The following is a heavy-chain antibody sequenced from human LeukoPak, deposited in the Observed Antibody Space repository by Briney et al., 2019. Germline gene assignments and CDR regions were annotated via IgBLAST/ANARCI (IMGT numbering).Heavy chain of an antibody. J-gene: IGHJ5*02. CDR2: INPNTGAT. CDR3: TRSRANFCGGANCYSIWFGP. V-gene: IGHV1-2*02. Sequence: ASVKVSCKTSGYTFIGHYIHWVRQAPGQGLEWMGWINPNTGATNYAQMFQDRVTMTRDTSDNTAYMHLGSLTSDDTALYYCTRSRANFCGGANCYSIWFGPWGPGTQVTVSS. CDR1: GYTFIGHY. D-gene: IGHD2-15*01.